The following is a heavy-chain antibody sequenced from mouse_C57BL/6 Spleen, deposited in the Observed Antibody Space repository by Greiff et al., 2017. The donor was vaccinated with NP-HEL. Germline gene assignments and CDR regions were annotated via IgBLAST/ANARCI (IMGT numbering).Heavy chain of an antibody. CDR1: GYTFTDYY. D-gene: IGHD1-1*01. CDR3: ARDPYYYGSSYSDY. J-gene: IGHJ2*01. CDR2: INPNNGGT. Sequence: VQLQQSGPELVKPGASVKISCKASGYTFTDYYMNWVKQSHGKSLEWIGDINPNNGGTSYNQKFKGKATLTVDKSSSTAYMELRSLTSEDSAVYYCARDPYYYGSSYSDYWGQGTTLTVSS. V-gene: IGHV1-26*01.